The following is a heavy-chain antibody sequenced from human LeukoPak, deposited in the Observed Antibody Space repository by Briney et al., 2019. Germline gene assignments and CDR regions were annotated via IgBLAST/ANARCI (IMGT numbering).Heavy chain of an antibody. V-gene: IGHV1-2*02. CDR2: INPNSGGT. J-gene: IGHJ6*03. D-gene: IGHD6-13*01. CDR1: GYTFTGYY. CDR3: ARVSYSSSFPMDV. Sequence: GASVKVSCKASGYTFTGYYMHWVRQAPGQGLEWLGWINPNSGGTNYAQKFQGRVTMTRDTSISTAYMELSRLRSDDTAVYYCARVSYSSSFPMDVWGKGTTVTVSS.